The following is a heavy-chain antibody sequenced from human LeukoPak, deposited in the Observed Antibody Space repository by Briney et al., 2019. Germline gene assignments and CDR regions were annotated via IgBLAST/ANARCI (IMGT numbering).Heavy chain of an antibody. Sequence: KPSETLSLTCTVSGGSISSYYRSWIRQPPGKGLEWIGYIYYSGSTNYNPSLKSRVTISVDTSKNQFSLKLSSVTAADTAVYYCARVYSYGYYDAFDIWGQGKMVTVSS. J-gene: IGHJ3*02. V-gene: IGHV4-59*01. CDR3: ARVYSYGYYDAFDI. CDR1: GGSISSYY. D-gene: IGHD5-18*01. CDR2: IYYSGST.